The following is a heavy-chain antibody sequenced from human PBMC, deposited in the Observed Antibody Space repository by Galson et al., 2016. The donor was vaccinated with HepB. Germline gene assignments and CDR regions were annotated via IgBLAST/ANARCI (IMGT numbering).Heavy chain of an antibody. Sequence: SLRLSFAASGFSFSSYGMHWVRQPPGKGLEWVALVSSDETNKFYADSVKGRFTISRDNSKNMLYLQMHSLRTEDTALYYCASDHGGNPGSDYWGQGTLVTVSS. J-gene: IGHJ4*02. CDR3: ASDHGGNPGSDY. V-gene: IGHV3-30*03. CDR2: VSSDETNK. D-gene: IGHD4-23*01. CDR1: GFSFSSYG.